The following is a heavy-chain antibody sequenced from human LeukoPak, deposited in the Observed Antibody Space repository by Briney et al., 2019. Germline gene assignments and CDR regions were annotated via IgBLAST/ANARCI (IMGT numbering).Heavy chain of an antibody. J-gene: IGHJ4*02. CDR3: ARVRYDSSGSDY. Sequence: SETLSLTCAVYGGSFSGYYWSWRRQPPGKGLEWIGEINHSGSTNYNPSLKSRVTISVDTSKNQFSLKLSSVTAADTAVYYCARVRYDSSGSDYWGQGTLVTVSS. CDR1: GGSFSGYY. V-gene: IGHV4-34*01. CDR2: INHSGST. D-gene: IGHD3-22*01.